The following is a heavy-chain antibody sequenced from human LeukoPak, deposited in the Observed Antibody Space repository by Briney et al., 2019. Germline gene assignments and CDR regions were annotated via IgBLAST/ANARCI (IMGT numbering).Heavy chain of an antibody. CDR3: ARQPSTAMVGYYFDY. V-gene: IGHV1-2*02. CDR2: INPNSGGT. D-gene: IGHD5-18*01. J-gene: IGHJ4*02. CDR1: GYTFTGYY. Sequence: ASVKVSCKASGYTFTGYYMHWVRQAPGQGLEWMGWINPNSGGTNYAQKFQGRVTMTRDTSISTAYMELSRPRSDDTAVYYCARQPSTAMVGYYFDYWGQGTLVTVSS.